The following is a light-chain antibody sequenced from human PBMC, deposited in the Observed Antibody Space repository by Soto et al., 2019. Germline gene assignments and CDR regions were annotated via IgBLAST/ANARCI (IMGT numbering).Light chain of an antibody. Sequence: EIVLTQSPGTLSLSPGERATLSCRASQSVSSSFLAWYQQKPGQAPRLLIYGASSRATGIPDRFSGSGSGTDFTLTISRLEPEDVAVYYGQQYDSSPLTFGGGTKVEIK. J-gene: IGKJ4*01. V-gene: IGKV3-20*01. CDR3: QQYDSSPLT. CDR2: GAS. CDR1: QSVSSSF.